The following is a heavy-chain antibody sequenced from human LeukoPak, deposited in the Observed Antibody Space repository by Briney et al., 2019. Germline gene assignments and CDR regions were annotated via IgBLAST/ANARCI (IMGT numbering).Heavy chain of an antibody. CDR3: ARGSYSLGGFDY. Sequence: PGGSLRLSCAASGFTFSSYWMHWVRQAPGKGLVWVSRISSDGSDTNYADSVKGRFTISRDNAKNTLYLPMNSLRAEDTAVYYCARGSYSLGGFDYWGQGTLVTVPS. D-gene: IGHD6-13*01. J-gene: IGHJ4*02. CDR2: ISSDGSDT. V-gene: IGHV3-74*01. CDR1: GFTFSSYW.